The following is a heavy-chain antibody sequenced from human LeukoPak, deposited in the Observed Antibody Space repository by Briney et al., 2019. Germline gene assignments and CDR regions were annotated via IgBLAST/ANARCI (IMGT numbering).Heavy chain of an antibody. V-gene: IGHV4-59*08. CDR3: ARRRGDGYSDY. CDR2: IYNSGST. J-gene: IGHJ4*02. D-gene: IGHD5-24*01. Sequence: ASETPSLTCTVSGGSISSYYWSWIRQPPGKGLEWIGYIYNSGSTNYNPSLKSRVTISLDTSKNQFSLRLSSVTAADTAVYYCARRRGDGYSDYWGQGTLVTVSS. CDR1: GGSISSYY.